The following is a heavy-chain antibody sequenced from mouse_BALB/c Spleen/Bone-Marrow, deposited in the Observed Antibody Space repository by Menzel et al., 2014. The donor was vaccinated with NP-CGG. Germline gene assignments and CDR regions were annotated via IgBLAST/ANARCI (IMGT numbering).Heavy chain of an antibody. J-gene: IGHJ2*01. CDR1: GYTFTSYV. CDR2: INPYNDGT. V-gene: IGHV1-14*01. D-gene: IGHD3-3*01. Sequence: EVKLVESGPELVKPGASVKMSCKASGYTFTSYVMHWVKQKPGLGLEWIGYINPYNDGTKYNEKFKGKATLTSGKSSSTAYMELSSLTSEDSAVYYCARGGTSHFDYWGQGTTLTVSS. CDR3: ARGGTSHFDY.